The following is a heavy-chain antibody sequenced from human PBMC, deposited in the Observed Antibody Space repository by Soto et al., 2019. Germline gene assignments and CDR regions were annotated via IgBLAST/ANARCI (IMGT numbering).Heavy chain of an antibody. D-gene: IGHD2-8*01. CDR1: GFTVNSHA. CDR3: TKSRRGILMVYGFGGMDV. V-gene: IGHV3-23*01. CDR2: ISGSGDGT. Sequence: GGSLRLSCAASGFTVNSHAMSWVRQAPGKGLEWVASISGSGDGTYYGDSVKGRFTISRDSSSSTLYLQMNNLRGEDTAVYCCTKSRRGILMVYGFGGMDVWGQGTTVTVSS. J-gene: IGHJ6*02.